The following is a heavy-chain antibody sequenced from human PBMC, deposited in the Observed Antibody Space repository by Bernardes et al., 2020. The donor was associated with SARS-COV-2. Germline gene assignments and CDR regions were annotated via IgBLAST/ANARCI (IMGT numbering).Heavy chain of an antibody. D-gene: IGHD1-26*01. CDR2: ISSSGGTI. CDR3: ASLYSGSYRPHVFDI. CDR1: GFIFNSYE. V-gene: IGHV3-48*03. J-gene: IGHJ3*02. Sequence: GGSLRLSCAASGFIFNSYEMNWVRQAPGKGLEWVSYISSSGGTIYYADSVKGRFTISRDNAKNSLYLQMNSLRVEDTAVYYCASLYSGSYRPHVFDIWGRGTMVTVSS.